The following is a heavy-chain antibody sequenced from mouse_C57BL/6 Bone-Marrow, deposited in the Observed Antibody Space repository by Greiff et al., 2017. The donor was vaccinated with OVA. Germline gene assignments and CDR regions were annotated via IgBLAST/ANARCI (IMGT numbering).Heavy chain of an antibody. CDR3: ASIYYGYERRFAY. CDR2: IYPRSGNT. V-gene: IGHV1-81*01. Sequence: QVQLKESGAELARPGASVKLSCKASGYTFTSYGISWVKQRTGQGLEWIGEIYPRSGNTYYNEKFKGKATLTADKSSSTAYMELRSLTSEDSAVYFSASIYYGYERRFAYWGRGTLVTVSA. J-gene: IGHJ3*01. D-gene: IGHD2-2*01. CDR1: GYTFTSYG.